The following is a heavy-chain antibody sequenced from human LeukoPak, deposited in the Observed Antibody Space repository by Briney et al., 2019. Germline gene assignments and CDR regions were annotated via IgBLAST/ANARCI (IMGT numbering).Heavy chain of an antibody. CDR1: GFTFSNYG. J-gene: IGHJ4*02. D-gene: IGHD5-12*01. CDR3: AKQMVVATNYFDY. Sequence: GRSLRLSCAASGFTFSNYGMRWVRQTPGKGLEWVAVIWYDGSNKDYGDSVKGRFTISRDNSKNTLYLQMDSLRAEDTAVYYCAKQMVVATNYFDYWGQGTLVTVSS. CDR2: IWYDGSNK. V-gene: IGHV3-33*06.